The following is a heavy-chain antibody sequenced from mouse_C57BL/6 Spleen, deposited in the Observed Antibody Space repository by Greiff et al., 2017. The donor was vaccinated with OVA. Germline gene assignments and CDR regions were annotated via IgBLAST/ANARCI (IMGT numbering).Heavy chain of an antibody. Sequence: VQLQQSGPELVKPGASVKIPCKASGYTFTDYNMDWVKQSHGKSLEWIGDINPNNGGTIYNQKFKGKATLTVDKSSSTAYMELRSLTSEDTAVYYCARRDSSGYLYYYAMDYWGQGTSVTVSS. CDR3: ARRDSSGYLYYYAMDY. D-gene: IGHD3-2*02. V-gene: IGHV1-18*01. J-gene: IGHJ4*01. CDR2: INPNNGGT. CDR1: GYTFTDYN.